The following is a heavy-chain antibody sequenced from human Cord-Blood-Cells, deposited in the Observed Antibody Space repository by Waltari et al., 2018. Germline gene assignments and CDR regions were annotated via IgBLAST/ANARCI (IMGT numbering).Heavy chain of an antibody. J-gene: IGHJ4*02. CDR1: GYSISSGYY. CDR2: IYHSGST. Sequence: QVQLQESGPGLVKPSETLSLTCAVSGYSISSGYYWGWIRQPPGKGLEWIGSIYHSGSTYYNPSLKSRVTISVDTSKNQFSLKLSSVTAADTAVYYCARLYGDYDYWGQGTLVTVSS. V-gene: IGHV4-38-2*01. CDR3: ARLYGDYDY. D-gene: IGHD4-17*01.